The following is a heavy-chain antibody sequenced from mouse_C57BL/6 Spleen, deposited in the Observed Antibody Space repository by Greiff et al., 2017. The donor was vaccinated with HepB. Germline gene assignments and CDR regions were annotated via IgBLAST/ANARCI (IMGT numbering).Heavy chain of an antibody. J-gene: IGHJ2*01. D-gene: IGHD1-1*01. CDR2: ISYDGSN. V-gene: IGHV3-6*01. CDR1: GYSITSGYY. CDR3: ARSYYGSSSYYFDY. Sequence: DVKLQESGPGLVKPSQSLSLTCSVTGYSITSGYYWNWIRQFPGNKLEWMGYISYDGSNNYNPSLKNRISITRDTSKNQFFLKLNSVTTEDTATYYCARSYYGSSSYYFDYWGQGTTLTVSS.